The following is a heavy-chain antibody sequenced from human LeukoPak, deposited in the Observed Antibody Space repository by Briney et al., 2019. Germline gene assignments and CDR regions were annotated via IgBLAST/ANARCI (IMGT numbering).Heavy chain of an antibody. CDR3: AKDGGGTDYCYVMDV. CDR2: INAGNGNT. D-gene: IGHD3-3*01. Sequence: ASVKVSCKASGYNFTSYIMHWVRQAPGQRLEWMGWINAGNGNTKYSEKFQDRVTISRDSSAITAYMELSSLRSEDTAVYYCAKDGGGTDYCYVMDVWGQGTTVTVSS. V-gene: IGHV1-3*01. J-gene: IGHJ6*01. CDR1: GYNFTSYI.